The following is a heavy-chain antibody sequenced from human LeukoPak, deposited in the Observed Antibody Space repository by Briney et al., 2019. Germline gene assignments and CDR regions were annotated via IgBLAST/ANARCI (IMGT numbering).Heavy chain of an antibody. CDR2: MNPSSGNT. CDR3: TRGLRREQQLLRAFDD. J-gene: IGHJ4*02. CDR1: GYTFSSYD. Sequence: GASVKVSCKASGYTFSSYDINWVRQATGQGLEWMGWMNPSSGNTGYAQKFQGRVSMTSNTSISTAYMELSSLRSEDTAVYYCTRGLRREQQLLRAFDDWGQGTLVTVSS. D-gene: IGHD6-13*01. V-gene: IGHV1-8*01.